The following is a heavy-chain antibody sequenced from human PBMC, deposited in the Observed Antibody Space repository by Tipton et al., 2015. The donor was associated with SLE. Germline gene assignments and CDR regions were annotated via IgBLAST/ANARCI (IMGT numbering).Heavy chain of an antibody. J-gene: IGHJ5*02. V-gene: IGHV4-31*03. Sequence: LRLSCTVSGGSISSGGYYWSWIRQHPGKGLEWIGYIYYSGSTYYNPSLKSRVTISVDTSKNQFSLKLSSVTAADTAVYYCAIDWGCSSTSCYTGWFDPWGQGTLVTVSS. D-gene: IGHD2-2*02. CDR3: AIDWGCSSTSCYTGWFDP. CDR1: GGSISSGGYY. CDR2: IYYSGST.